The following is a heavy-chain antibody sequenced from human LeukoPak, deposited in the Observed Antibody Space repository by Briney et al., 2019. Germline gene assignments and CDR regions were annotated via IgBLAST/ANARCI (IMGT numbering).Heavy chain of an antibody. V-gene: IGHV1-18*01. CDR1: GYTFTRYG. CDR2: IGGYNGNT. J-gene: IGHJ4*02. Sequence: ASVKVSCKTSGYTFTRYGVGWVRQAPGQGLEWMGWIGGYNGNTNYAQRFQDRVTLTTDTSTSSGSMVFRSLRSDDTAVYYCARVGCSGGDCYSSADHWGQGTLVTVSS. CDR3: ARVGCSGGDCYSSADH. D-gene: IGHD2-15*01.